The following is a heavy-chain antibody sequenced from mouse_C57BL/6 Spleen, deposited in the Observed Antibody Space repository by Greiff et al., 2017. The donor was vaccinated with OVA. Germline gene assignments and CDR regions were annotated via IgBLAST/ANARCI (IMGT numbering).Heavy chain of an antibody. CDR2: IWSDGST. CDR1: GFSLTSYG. CDR3: ARSITYDGDYVFDY. Sequence: QVQLQQSGPGLVAPSQSLSITCTVSGFSLTSYGVHWVRQPPGKGLEWLVVIWSDGSTTYNSALKSRLSISKDNTKSQVFLQMNSLQTDDTAMYYCARSITYDGDYVFDYWGQGTTLTVSS. D-gene: IGHD2-3*01. J-gene: IGHJ2*01. V-gene: IGHV2-6*03.